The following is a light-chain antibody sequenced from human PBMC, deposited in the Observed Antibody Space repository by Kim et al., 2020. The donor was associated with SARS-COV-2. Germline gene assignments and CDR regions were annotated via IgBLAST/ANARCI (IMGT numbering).Light chain of an antibody. CDR2: SAS. V-gene: IGKV1-12*02. J-gene: IGKJ4*01. CDR1: QGVGSY. Sequence: DIQMTQSPSSVSASVGDRVTITCRASQGVGSYLGWYQQKPGKAPNLLIYSASNLQSGFPSRFSGSGSGTDFTLTISSLQPEDFATYYCQQANSFPWTFGGGTKVDIK. CDR3: QQANSFPWT.